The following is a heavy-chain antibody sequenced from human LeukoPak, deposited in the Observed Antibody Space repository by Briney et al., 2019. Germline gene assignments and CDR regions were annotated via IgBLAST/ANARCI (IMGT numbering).Heavy chain of an antibody. D-gene: IGHD2-21*02. CDR2: IGTAGDT. CDR1: GFTFSSYA. V-gene: IGHV3-13*01. Sequence: PGGSLRLPCAASGFTFSSYAMSWVRQAPGKGLEWVSAIGTAGDTYYPGSVKGRFTISRENAKNSLYLQMNSLRAEDTAVYYCVRDTAVAAKFGNWHFDLWGRGTLVTVSS. J-gene: IGHJ2*01. CDR3: VRDTAVAAKFGNWHFDL.